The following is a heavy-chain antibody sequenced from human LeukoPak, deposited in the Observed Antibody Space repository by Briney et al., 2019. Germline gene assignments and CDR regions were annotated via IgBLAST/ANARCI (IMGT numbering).Heavy chain of an antibody. V-gene: IGHV3-23*01. CDR3: AKDRGYSYGLWVGDAFDI. D-gene: IGHD5-18*01. CDR2: ISGSGGST. J-gene: IGHJ3*02. Sequence: GGSLRLSCAASGFTFSSYVMHWVRQAPGKGLEWVSAISGSGGSTYYADSVKGRFTISRDNSKNTLYLQMNSLRAEDTAVYYCAKDRGYSYGLWVGDAFDIWGQGTMVTVSS. CDR1: GFTFSSYV.